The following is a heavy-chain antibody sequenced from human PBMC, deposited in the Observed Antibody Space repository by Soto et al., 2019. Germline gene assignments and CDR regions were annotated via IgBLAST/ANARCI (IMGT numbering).Heavy chain of an antibody. CDR3: ARRITKRGWFDP. CDR1: GGSISSSSYY. Sequence: QLQLQESGPGLAKPSETLSLTCTVSGGSISSSSYYWGWIRQPPGKGLEWIGSIYYSGSTYYNPSLKSRVTISVDTSKNQFSLKLSSVTAADTAVYYCARRITKRGWFDPWGQGTLVTVSS. D-gene: IGHD3-10*01. V-gene: IGHV4-39*01. J-gene: IGHJ5*02. CDR2: IYYSGST.